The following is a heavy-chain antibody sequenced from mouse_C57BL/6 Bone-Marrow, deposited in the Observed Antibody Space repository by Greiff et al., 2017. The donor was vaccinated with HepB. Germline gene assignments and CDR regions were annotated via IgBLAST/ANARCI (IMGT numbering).Heavy chain of an antibody. Sequence: VQLQQSGTVLARPGASVKMSCKTSGYTFTSYWMHWVKQRPGQGLEWIGAIYPGNSDTSYNQKFKGKAKLTAVTSASTAYMELSSLTNEDSAVYYCTRGSGYFYAMDYWGQGTSVTVSS. D-gene: IGHD2-3*01. J-gene: IGHJ4*01. V-gene: IGHV1-5*01. CDR2: IYPGNSDT. CDR1: GYTFTSYW. CDR3: TRGSGYFYAMDY.